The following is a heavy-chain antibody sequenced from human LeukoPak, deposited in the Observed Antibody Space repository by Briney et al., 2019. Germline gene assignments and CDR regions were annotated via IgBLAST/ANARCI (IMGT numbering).Heavy chain of an antibody. D-gene: IGHD3-22*01. CDR2: INSDGSNT. CDR3: ARDRSSGYGVDY. J-gene: IGHJ4*02. V-gene: IGHV3-74*01. Sequence: GGSLRLSCAASGFTFSSYWMHWVRQAPGKGLVWVSRINSDGSNTDYADSVKGRFTISRDNSKNTLYLQMNSLRAEDTAVYYCARDRSSGYGVDYWGQGTLVTVSS. CDR1: GFTFSSYW.